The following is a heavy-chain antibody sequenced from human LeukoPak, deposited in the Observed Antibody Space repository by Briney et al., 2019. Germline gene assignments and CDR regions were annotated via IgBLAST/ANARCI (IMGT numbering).Heavy chain of an antibody. CDR3: ARDQGGGYSYGWQSFDY. V-gene: IGHV3-48*01. CDR2: FDLSGTT. CDR1: GFTFSSYT. Sequence: GGSLRLSCAASGFTFSSYTMNWVRQAPGKGLEWISCFDLSGTTYYADSVKGRFTISRDNAENSLFLQMNSLRAEDTAVYYCARDQGGGYSYGWQSFDYWGQGTLVAVSS. D-gene: IGHD5-18*01. J-gene: IGHJ4*02.